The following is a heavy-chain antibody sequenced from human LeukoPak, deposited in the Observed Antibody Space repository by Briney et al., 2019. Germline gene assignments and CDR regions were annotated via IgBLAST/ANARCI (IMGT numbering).Heavy chain of an antibody. D-gene: IGHD3-10*01. CDR3: AKRDHDSGVGGWFDP. V-gene: IGHV3-23*01. CDR1: GFTFSIHG. J-gene: IGHJ5*02. Sequence: PGGSLRLSCAASGFTFSIHGMSWVRQAPGRGLEWVSGITGSGGNTYYADSVKGRFTISRDNSKKTLNLQMNSLRVEDTAIYYCAKRDHDSGVGGWFDPWGQGTLVTVSS. CDR2: ITGSGGNT.